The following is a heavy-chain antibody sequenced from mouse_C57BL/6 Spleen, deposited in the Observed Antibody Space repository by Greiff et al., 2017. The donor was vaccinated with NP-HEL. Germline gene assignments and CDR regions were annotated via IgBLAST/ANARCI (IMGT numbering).Heavy chain of an antibody. CDR3: ARSNYGSSPFAY. D-gene: IGHD1-1*01. Sequence: VQVVESGPELVKPGASVKISCKASGYAFSSSWMNWVKQRPGKGLEWIGRIYPGDGDTNYNGKFKGKATLTADKSSSTAYMQLSSLTSEDSAVYFCARSNYGSSPFAYWGQGTLVTVSA. J-gene: IGHJ3*01. CDR1: GYAFSSSW. CDR2: IYPGDGDT. V-gene: IGHV1-82*01.